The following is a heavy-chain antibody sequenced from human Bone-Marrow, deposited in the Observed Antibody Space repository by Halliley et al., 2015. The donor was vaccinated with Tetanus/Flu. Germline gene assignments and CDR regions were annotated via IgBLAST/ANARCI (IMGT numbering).Heavy chain of an antibody. CDR2: IYYSGTT. D-gene: IGHD2-2*01. CDR1: GGSISSGGYY. V-gene: IGHV4-31*03. J-gene: IGHJ5*02. Sequence: TLSLTCTVSGGSISSGGYYWSWIRQHPGKGLEWIGYIYYSGTTYYNPSLKSRVTISVDTSKNQFSLKLNSVTAADTAVYYCARDDSCYARFDPWGQGTLVTVSS. CDR3: ARDDSCYARFDP.